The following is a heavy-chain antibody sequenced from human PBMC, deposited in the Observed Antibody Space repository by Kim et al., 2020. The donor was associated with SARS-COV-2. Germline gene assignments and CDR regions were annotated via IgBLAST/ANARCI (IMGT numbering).Heavy chain of an antibody. V-gene: IGHV3-23*01. CDR1: GFTFSTYA. CDR2: ITGNGAAT. D-gene: IGHD6-13*01. CDR3: AKTWQLDY. J-gene: IGHJ4*02. Sequence: GGSLRLSCAASGFTFSTYAMSWVRQTPRRGLEWVSTITGNGAATYYADSVRGRFTISRDNSKNTLSLQMNSLRAEDTALYYCAKTWQLDYWGQGTLVTLSS.